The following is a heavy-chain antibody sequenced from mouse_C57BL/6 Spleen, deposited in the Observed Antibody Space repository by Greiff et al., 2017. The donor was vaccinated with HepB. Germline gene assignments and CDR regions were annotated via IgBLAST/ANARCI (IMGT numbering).Heavy chain of an antibody. CDR2: INPSSGYT. CDR3: AVITTGVGGFDY. Sequence: QVQLQQSGAELAKPGASVKLSCKASGYTFTSYWMQWVKQRPGQGLEWIGYINPSSGYTKYNQKFKDKATLTADKSSSTTYMQRSSLTSEDSSVFDCAVITTGVGGFDYWGQGTTLTVSS. D-gene: IGHD1-1*01. J-gene: IGHJ2*01. V-gene: IGHV1-7*01. CDR1: GYTFTSYW.